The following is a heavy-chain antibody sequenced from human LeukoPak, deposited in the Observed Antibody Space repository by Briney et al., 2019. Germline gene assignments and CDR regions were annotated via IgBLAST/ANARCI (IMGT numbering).Heavy chain of an antibody. D-gene: IGHD3-3*01. CDR3: ARGDDFWSGHYYYGMDV. CDR2: IYYSGST. V-gene: IGHV4-59*01. J-gene: IGHJ6*02. CDR1: GGSISSYY. Sequence: PSETLSLTCTVSGGSISSYYWSWIRQPPGKGLEWMGYIYYSGSTNYNPSLKSRVTISVETSKNQFSLKRSSVTAADTAVYYCARGDDFWSGHYYYGMDVWGQGTTVTVSS.